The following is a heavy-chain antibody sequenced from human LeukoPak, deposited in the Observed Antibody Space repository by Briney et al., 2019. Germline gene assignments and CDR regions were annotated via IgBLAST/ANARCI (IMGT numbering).Heavy chain of an antibody. V-gene: IGHV3-48*01. CDR2: ISGSSSTI. Sequence: TGGSLRLSCVAYGFSFSSYSMNWVRQASGKGLEWVSFISGSSSTIDYADSVKGRFTISRDNGKNSLFLHMNSLRAEDTAVYYCARKNTTSSEDYWGQGTLVTVSS. J-gene: IGHJ4*02. D-gene: IGHD6-6*01. CDR1: GFSFSSYS. CDR3: ARKNTTSSEDY.